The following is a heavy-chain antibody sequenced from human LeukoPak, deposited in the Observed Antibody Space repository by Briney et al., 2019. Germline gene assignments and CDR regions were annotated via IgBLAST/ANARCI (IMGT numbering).Heavy chain of an antibody. J-gene: IGHJ5*02. CDR3: ARVQYYDFWGGYYRRDWFDP. V-gene: IGHV4-38-2*02. D-gene: IGHD3-3*01. CDR2: IYHSGST. CDR1: GYSISSGYY. Sequence: SETLSPTCTVSGYSISSGYYWGWIRQPPGKGLEWIGSIYHSGSTYYNPSLKSRVTISVDTSKNQFSLKLSSVTAADTAVYYCARVQYYDFWGGYYRRDWFDPWGQGTLVTVSS.